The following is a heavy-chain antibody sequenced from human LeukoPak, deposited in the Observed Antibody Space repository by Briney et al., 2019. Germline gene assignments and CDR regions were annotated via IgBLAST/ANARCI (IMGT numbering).Heavy chain of an antibody. CDR3: VRDQYYYGWGSYTN. CDR2: IKQDGTET. J-gene: IGHJ4*02. CDR1: GCSFYNYW. D-gene: IGHD3-10*01. Sequence: GGSLRLSCAASGCSFYNYWMTWVRHFPGRGLEWVAYIKQDGTETHYVDSVKGRFSVSRDNAKNSVWLQMNRLRVEDTAVYYCVRDQYYYGWGSYTNWGQGVLVTVSS. V-gene: IGHV3-7*01.